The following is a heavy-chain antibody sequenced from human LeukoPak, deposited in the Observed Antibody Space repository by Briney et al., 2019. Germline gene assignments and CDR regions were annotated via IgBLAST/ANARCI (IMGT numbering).Heavy chain of an antibody. Sequence: SETLSLTCTVSGGSISSSSYYWGWIRQPPGKGLEWIGYISYSGSTNYNPSLKSRVTISLDTSKNQFFLKLSSVTAADTALYYCARGNANWGQGTLVTVSS. CDR1: GGSISSSSYY. CDR3: ARGNAN. J-gene: IGHJ4*02. CDR2: ISYSGST. V-gene: IGHV4-61*05.